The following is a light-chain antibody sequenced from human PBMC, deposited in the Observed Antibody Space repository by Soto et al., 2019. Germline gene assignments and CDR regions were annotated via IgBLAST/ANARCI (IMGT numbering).Light chain of an antibody. CDR3: QHYGETPIT. CDR1: QSVSSN. V-gene: IGKV3-15*01. J-gene: IGKJ5*01. Sequence: EIVMTQSPVTLSVSPGERATLSCRASQSVSSNLAWYQQKPGQAPSLLIYGAFTRATGIPARFSGTGSGTEFTLTISSLQSEDFAVYYCQHYGETPITFGLGTRLEIK. CDR2: GAF.